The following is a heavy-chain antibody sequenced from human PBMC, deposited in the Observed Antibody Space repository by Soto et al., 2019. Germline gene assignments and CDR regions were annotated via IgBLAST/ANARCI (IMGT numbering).Heavy chain of an antibody. CDR3: ARDRLFNIAVAGTWWFDP. CDR2: ISSSSSYI. CDR1: AFTFSSYT. D-gene: IGHD6-19*01. J-gene: IGHJ5*02. V-gene: IGHV3-21*01. Sequence: GESLRLSCAASAFTFSSYTMNWVRQAPGKELEWVSSISSSSSYIYYADSVKGRFTISRDNAKNSLYLQMNSLRAEDTAVYYCARDRLFNIAVAGTWWFDPWAREPWSPSPQ.